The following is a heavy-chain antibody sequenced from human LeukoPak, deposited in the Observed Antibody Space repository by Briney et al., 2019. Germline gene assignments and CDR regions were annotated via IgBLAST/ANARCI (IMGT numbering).Heavy chain of an antibody. CDR2: IYWDDDK. Sequence: SGPTLVNPTQTLTLTCTFSGFSLRTSGVGVGWIRQPPGKALEWLALIYWDDDKRYSPSLKSRLTITKDTSKNQVVLTMTNMDPVDTATYYCAHRRLYCSSTSCHNWFDPWGQGTLVTVSS. V-gene: IGHV2-5*02. CDR3: AHRRLYCSSTSCHNWFDP. J-gene: IGHJ5*02. CDR1: GFSLRTSGVG. D-gene: IGHD2-2*01.